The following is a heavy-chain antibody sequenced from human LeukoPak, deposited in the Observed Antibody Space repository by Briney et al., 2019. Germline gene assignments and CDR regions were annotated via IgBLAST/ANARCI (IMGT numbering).Heavy chain of an antibody. CDR2: IIPIFGTA. Sequence: SVKVSCKASGGTFSSYAISWVRQAPGQGLEWMGGIIPIFGTANYAQKFQGRVTITADESTSAAYMELSSLRSEDTAVYYCARMTRSYDFWSGPGNYYYYMDVWGKGTTVTVSS. CDR3: ARMTRSYDFWSGPGNYYYYMDV. V-gene: IGHV1-69*13. J-gene: IGHJ6*03. D-gene: IGHD3-3*01. CDR1: GGTFSSYA.